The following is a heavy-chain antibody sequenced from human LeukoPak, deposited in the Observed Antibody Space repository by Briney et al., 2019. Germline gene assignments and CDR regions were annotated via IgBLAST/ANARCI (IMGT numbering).Heavy chain of an antibody. V-gene: IGHV5-51*01. D-gene: IGHD2-15*01. CDR2: IYPGDADT. CDR1: GYSFTSYW. Sequence: GESLMISCKGSGYSFTSYWIGWVRQMAGRGLERIGIIYPGDADTTYSPSFQGQVTISADKSISTAYLKWSSLNASDTDMYYCARLGYCSGGSCSDWFDHWGQGTLVTVSS. CDR3: ARLGYCSGGSCSDWFDH. J-gene: IGHJ5*02.